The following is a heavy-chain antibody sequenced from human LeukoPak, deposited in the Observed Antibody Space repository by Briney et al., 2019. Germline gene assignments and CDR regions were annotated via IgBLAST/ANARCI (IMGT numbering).Heavy chain of an antibody. CDR3: ATADLTGYYGGDY. Sequence: GGSLRLSCAASGFTFSNYNMIWVRQAPGKGLEWVSSISSSATYMYYADSVKGRFTISRDDAKNSLFLQMNSLRAEDTAVYYCATADLTGYYGGDYWGQGTLVTVSS. J-gene: IGHJ4*02. V-gene: IGHV3-21*01. CDR1: GFTFSNYN. CDR2: ISSSATYM. D-gene: IGHD3-9*01.